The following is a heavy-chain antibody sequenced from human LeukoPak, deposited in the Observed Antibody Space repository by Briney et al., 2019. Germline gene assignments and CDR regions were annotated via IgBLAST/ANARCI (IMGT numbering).Heavy chain of an antibody. J-gene: IGHJ4*02. CDR2: ISYDGSNK. CDR1: GFTFSSYG. D-gene: IGHD6-13*01. CDR3: AKDRAAAGMGYFDY. Sequence: GGSLRLSCAASGFTFSSYGMHWVRQAPGKGLEWVAVISYDGSNKYYADSVKGRFTISSDNSKNTLYLQMNSLRAEDTAVYYCAKDRAAAGMGYFDYWGQGTLVTVSS. V-gene: IGHV3-30*18.